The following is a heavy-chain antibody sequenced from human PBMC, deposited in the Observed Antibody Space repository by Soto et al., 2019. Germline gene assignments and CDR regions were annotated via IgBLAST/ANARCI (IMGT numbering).Heavy chain of an antibody. CDR1: GFTFENYA. CDR2: ISGSGGTT. D-gene: IGHD3-3*01. CDR3: AKDSWAIFGVPAGEYYAMDV. Sequence: GGSLRLSCVASGFTFENYAMSWVRQAPGKGLEWVSAISGSGGTTYYSDSVKGRFTITRDNSKNTVYLQMNDLRVEDAAEYFCAKDSWAIFGVPAGEYYAMDVWGQGTTVTVSS. V-gene: IGHV3-23*01. J-gene: IGHJ6*02.